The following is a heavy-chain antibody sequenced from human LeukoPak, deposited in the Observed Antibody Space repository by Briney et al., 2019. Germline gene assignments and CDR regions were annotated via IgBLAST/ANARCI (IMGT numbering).Heavy chain of an antibody. Sequence: GGPLRLSCAASGFTFSRYSMNWVRQAPGKGLEWVSSSSHSSYYKYYADSVKGRFTISRNNANNSLYLQMNSLRAEDTAVYYCARDSSPVDSSGYHAFDIWGQGTMVTVSS. CDR3: ARDSSPVDSSGYHAFDI. CDR1: GFTFSRYS. D-gene: IGHD3-22*01. J-gene: IGHJ3*02. V-gene: IGHV3-21*01. CDR2: SSHSSYYK.